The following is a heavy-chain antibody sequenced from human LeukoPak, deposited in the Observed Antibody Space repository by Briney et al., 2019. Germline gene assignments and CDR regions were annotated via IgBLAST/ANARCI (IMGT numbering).Heavy chain of an antibody. CDR1: GFTFDDYA. CDR3: AKAGIAVASDLTADY. CDR2: ISWNSGSM. D-gene: IGHD6-19*01. J-gene: IGHJ4*02. V-gene: IGHV3-9*01. Sequence: GGSLRLSCAASGFTFDDYAMHWVRQAPGKGLEWVSGISWNSGSMGYADSVKGRFTISRDNAKNSLYLQMNSLRAEDTALYYCAKAGIAVASDLTADYWGQGTLVTVSS.